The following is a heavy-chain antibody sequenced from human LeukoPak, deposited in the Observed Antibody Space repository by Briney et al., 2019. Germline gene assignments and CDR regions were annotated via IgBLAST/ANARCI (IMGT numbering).Heavy chain of an antibody. D-gene: IGHD3-22*01. J-gene: IGHJ4*02. Sequence: PSETLSLTCTVSGDSISTSSYYWGWIRQPPGKGLEWLGSIYYSGGTYCNPSLKSRVTISVDTSKNQFSLNLYSVTAADTAVFYCARSYYYDYRQIDYWGQGTLVTVSS. CDR3: ARSYYYDYRQIDY. V-gene: IGHV4-39*01. CDR2: IYYSGGT. CDR1: GDSISTSSYY.